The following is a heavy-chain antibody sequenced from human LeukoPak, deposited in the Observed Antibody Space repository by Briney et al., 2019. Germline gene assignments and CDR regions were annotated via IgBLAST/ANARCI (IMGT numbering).Heavy chain of an antibody. CDR1: GGSFSGYY. Sequence: PSETLSLTCAVYGGSFSGYYWSWIRQPPGKGLEWIGEINHSGSINYNPSLKSRVTISVDTSKNQFSLKLSSVTAADTAVYYCARAGSTSPFDYWGQGTLVTVSS. CDR2: INHSGSI. D-gene: IGHD2-2*01. V-gene: IGHV4-34*01. J-gene: IGHJ4*02. CDR3: ARAGSTSPFDY.